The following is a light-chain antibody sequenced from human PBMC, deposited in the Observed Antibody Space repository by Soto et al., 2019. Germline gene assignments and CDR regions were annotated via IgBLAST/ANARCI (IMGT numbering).Light chain of an antibody. Sequence: EIVLTQSPGTLSLSPGERATLSCRASQSISSSYLAWYQQKPGQAPDILIYGASIRATGIPDRCIGSGSGTDFTLTISSMEPEDFAVYYCQHYGHSTVMYTFGQGTKVEIK. J-gene: IGKJ2*01. CDR2: GAS. V-gene: IGKV3-20*01. CDR1: QSISSSY. CDR3: QHYGHSTVMYT.